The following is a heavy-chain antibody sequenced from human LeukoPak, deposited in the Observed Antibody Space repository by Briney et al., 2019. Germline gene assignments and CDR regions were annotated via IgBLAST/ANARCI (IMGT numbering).Heavy chain of an antibody. CDR2: INHSGST. CDR1: GGSFSGYY. V-gene: IGHV4-34*01. CDR3: ARGNLYYFDSSGYYFKFDY. Sequence: SETLSLTCADYGGSFSGYYWSWIRQPPGKGLEWIGEINHSGSTNYIPSLKSRVTISVDTSKNQFSLKLSSVTAADTGVYYCARGNLYYFDSSGYYFKFDYWGQGTLVTVSS. J-gene: IGHJ4*02. D-gene: IGHD3-22*01.